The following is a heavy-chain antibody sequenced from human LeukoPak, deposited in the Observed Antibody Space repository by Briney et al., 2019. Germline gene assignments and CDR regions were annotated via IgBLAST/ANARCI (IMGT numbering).Heavy chain of an antibody. CDR2: IYSGGST. J-gene: IGHJ6*03. D-gene: IGHD5-18*01. CDR3: ARIKYTAMVPYYYYYYMDV. Sequence: GGSLRLSCAASGFTISSNYMSWVRQAPGKGLEWVSVIYSGGSTYYADSVKGRFTISRDNSKNTLYLQTNSLRAEDTAVYYCARIKYTAMVPYYYYYYMDVWGKGTTVTVSS. V-gene: IGHV3-53*01. CDR1: GFTISSNY.